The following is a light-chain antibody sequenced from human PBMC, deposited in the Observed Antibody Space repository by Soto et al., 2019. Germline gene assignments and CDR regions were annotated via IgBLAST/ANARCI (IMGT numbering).Light chain of an antibody. CDR2: EVN. J-gene: IGLJ2*01. CDR1: SSDVGDYNY. CDR3: SSYAGYSNLV. Sequence: QSALTQPPSASGSPGQSVTISCTGTSSDVGDYNYVSWYQQHPGKAXXXXIYEVNKRPXGXPXXFSGSXXGXXXXXTXSGLQAEDEADYYCSSYAGYSNLVFGGGTKLTVL. V-gene: IGLV2-8*01.